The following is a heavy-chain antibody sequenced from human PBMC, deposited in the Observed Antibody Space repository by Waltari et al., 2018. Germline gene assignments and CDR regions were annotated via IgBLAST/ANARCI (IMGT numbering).Heavy chain of an antibody. CDR1: GYSIGSGSY. V-gene: IGHV4-38-2*02. CDR2: FHDGGTT. J-gene: IGHJ3*02. CDR3: ARLSYYGSGYYNDAFDI. D-gene: IGHD3-10*01. Sequence: QVQLQESGPGLVKPSETLSLTCTVSGYSIGSGSYWGWIRPSPGKGLEWVGRFHDGGTTHYSSSLQSRVNISKDVSRNQYTLRLSSVTAADTAMYYCARLSYYGSGYYNDAFDIWGQGTMVTVSS.